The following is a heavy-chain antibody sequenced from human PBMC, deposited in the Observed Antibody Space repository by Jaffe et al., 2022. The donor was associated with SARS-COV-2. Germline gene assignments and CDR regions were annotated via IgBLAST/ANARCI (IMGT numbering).Heavy chain of an antibody. CDR1: GFIVSSNY. D-gene: IGHD3-10*01. Sequence: EVQLVETGGGLIQPGGSLRLSCAASGFIVSSNYMSWVRQAPGKGLEWVSVIYSGGSTYYADSVKGRFTISRDNSKNTLYLQMNSLRAEDTAVYYCATALLWFGDDKVDYWGQGTLVTVSS. J-gene: IGHJ4*02. V-gene: IGHV3-53*02. CDR3: ATALLWFGDDKVDY. CDR2: IYSGGST.